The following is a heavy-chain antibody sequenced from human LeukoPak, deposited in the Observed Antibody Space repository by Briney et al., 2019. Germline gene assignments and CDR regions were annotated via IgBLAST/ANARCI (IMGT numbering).Heavy chain of an antibody. D-gene: IGHD6-6*01. J-gene: IGHJ6*03. CDR3: ARGGVRSSSSSSYYYYYMDV. V-gene: IGHV1-2*02. Sequence: ASVMVSSRASAYTFTVYYIHGVRQAPGRGREGRGWINPNSGGTYYSEAFERGVTFTRDTSISTVYMEVRRLRSDDPALCLCARGGVRSSSSSSYYYYYMDVRGKGTTVTVSS. CDR2: INPNSGGT. CDR1: AYTFTVYY.